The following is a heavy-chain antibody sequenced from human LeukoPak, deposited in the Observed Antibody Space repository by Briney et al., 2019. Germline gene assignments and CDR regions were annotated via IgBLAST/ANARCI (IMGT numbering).Heavy chain of an antibody. CDR3: ARGLGSFCSGGSCYSNDY. CDR1: GGXISNYY. V-gene: IGHV4-34*01. CDR2: MNHSGST. Sequence: SETLSLTCTVSGGXISNYYCSWIRQPPGKGLEWIGSMNHSGSTNYNPSLKSRVTISVDTSKNQFSLKLSSVSAADTAVYYCARGLGSFCSGGSCYSNDYWGQGTLVTVSS. J-gene: IGHJ4*02. D-gene: IGHD2-15*01.